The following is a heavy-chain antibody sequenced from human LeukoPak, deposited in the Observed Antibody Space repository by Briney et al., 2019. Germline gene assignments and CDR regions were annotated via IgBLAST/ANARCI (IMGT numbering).Heavy chain of an antibody. D-gene: IGHD3-10*01. Sequence: GGSLRLSCAASGFTFSSYDMNWVRQAPGKGLEWVSYISPSSTRIDYAASVRGRFTISRDNAKRSLYLQMSSLRAEDTAVYYCARVRGGILLLAGSWFDPWGQGTLVTVSS. V-gene: IGHV3-48*04. CDR2: ISPSSTRI. CDR3: ARVRGGILLLAGSWFDP. J-gene: IGHJ5*02. CDR1: GFTFSSYD.